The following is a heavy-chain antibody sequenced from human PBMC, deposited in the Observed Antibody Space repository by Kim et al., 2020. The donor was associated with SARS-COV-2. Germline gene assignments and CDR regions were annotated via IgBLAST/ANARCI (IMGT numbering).Heavy chain of an antibody. CDR2: FDPEDVET. V-gene: IGHV1-24*01. Sequence: ASVKVSCKVSGYTLTELSMHWVRQAPGKGLEWMGGFDPEDVETIYAQNFQGRVTMTEDTSTDTAYMELSSLRSEDTAGYYCAAGVAVAGRSSDYHYHYGMDVWGQGTTVTVSS. CDR1: GYTLTELS. CDR3: AAGVAVAGRSSDYHYHYGMDV. D-gene: IGHD6-19*01. J-gene: IGHJ6*02.